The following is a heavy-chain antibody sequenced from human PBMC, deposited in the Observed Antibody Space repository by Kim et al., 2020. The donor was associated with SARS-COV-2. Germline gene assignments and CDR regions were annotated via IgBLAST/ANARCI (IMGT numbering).Heavy chain of an antibody. Sequence: KKDGGGKCCVDSGKGGFTVSRDNAENSLYLQMNSLRAEDTAVYYCSRDLDVWGKGAAVTVSS. J-gene: IGHJ6*04. V-gene: IGHV3-7*01. CDR3: SRDLDV. CDR2: KKDGGGK.